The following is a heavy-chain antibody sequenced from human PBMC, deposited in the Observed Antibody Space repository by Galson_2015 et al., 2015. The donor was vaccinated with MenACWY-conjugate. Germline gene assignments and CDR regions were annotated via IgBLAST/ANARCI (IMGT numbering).Heavy chain of an antibody. Sequence: SLRLSCAVSGFTFSNYNMNWVRQAPGKGLEWVSSITSSSTYIKYADSVTGRFTISRDNTNNSLYLQMTSLRAEDTAVYYCARDPGTIIKYHFDYWGQGSLVTVSS. V-gene: IGHV3-21*01. CDR2: ITSSSTYI. D-gene: IGHD2-2*01. CDR3: ARDPGTIIKYHFDY. CDR1: GFTFSNYN. J-gene: IGHJ4*02.